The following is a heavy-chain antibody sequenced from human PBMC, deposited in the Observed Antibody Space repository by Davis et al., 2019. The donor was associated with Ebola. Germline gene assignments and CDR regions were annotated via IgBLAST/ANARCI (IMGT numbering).Heavy chain of an antibody. CDR3: SRMKRWLTQFEN. Sequence: GESLKISCQGSGYYFASYWIGWVRQAPGKGLEWISVIYVGGSTYYADSVKGRFTISRDKSKNELYLQMDSLTPEDTAVYYCSRMKRWLTQFENWGRGTLVTVSS. CDR1: GYYFASYW. J-gene: IGHJ4*02. CDR2: IYVGGST. D-gene: IGHD5-24*01. V-gene: IGHV3-53*01.